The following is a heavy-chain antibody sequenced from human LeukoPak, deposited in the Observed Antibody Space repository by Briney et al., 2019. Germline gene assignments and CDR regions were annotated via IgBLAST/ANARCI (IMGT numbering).Heavy chain of an antibody. D-gene: IGHD1-14*01. CDR1: GFTFSSYA. Sequence: GGSLRLSCAASGFTFSSYAMHWVRQAPGKGLEWVAVISYDGSNKYYADSVKGRFTISRDNSKNTLYLQMDSLRAEDTAEYYCARELANHIYYGMDVWGQGTTVTVSS. J-gene: IGHJ6*02. V-gene: IGHV3-30*04. CDR3: ARELANHIYYGMDV. CDR2: ISYDGSNK.